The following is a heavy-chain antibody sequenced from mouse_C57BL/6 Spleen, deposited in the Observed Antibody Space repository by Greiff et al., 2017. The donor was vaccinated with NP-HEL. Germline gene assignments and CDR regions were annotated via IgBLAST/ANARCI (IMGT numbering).Heavy chain of an antibody. CDR3: ARHEDYDGGFAY. CDR2: ISSGGSYT. Sequence: EVQLVESGGDLVKPGGSLKLSCAASGFTFSSYGMSWVRQTPDKRLEWVATISSGGSYTYYPDSVKGRFTISRDNAKNTLYLQMSSLKSEDTAMYYCARHEDYDGGFAYWGQGTLVTVSA. V-gene: IGHV5-6*01. CDR1: GFTFSSYG. D-gene: IGHD2-4*01. J-gene: IGHJ3*01.